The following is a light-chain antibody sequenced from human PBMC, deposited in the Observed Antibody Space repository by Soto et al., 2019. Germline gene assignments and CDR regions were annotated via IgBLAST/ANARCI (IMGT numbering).Light chain of an antibody. Sequence: DIQMTQSPSSLSSSVGDRVTITCRASQGISNFLAWYQQKPGKVPKLLISAASTLHSGVPSRFSGSGSGTDFTLTITRLQPEDVVSYCCQNNSRVITFGQGTRLEI. CDR2: AAS. J-gene: IGKJ5*01. CDR3: QNNSRVIT. CDR1: QGISNF. V-gene: IGKV1-27*01.